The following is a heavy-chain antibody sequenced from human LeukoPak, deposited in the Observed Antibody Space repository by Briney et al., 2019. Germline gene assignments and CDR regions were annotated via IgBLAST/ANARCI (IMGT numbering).Heavy chain of an antibody. Sequence: GGSLRLSCAASGFTFSSFEMNWIRQAPGKGLELVSYISSSGSYTKSADSVKGRFTISRDNTKNSLYLQMNSLRAEDTAVYYCASPNHYDTSGYSWGDWGQGTVVTVSS. D-gene: IGHD3-22*01. CDR2: ISSSGSYT. CDR3: ASPNHYDTSGYSWGD. J-gene: IGHJ4*02. CDR1: GFTFSSFE. V-gene: IGHV3-48*03.